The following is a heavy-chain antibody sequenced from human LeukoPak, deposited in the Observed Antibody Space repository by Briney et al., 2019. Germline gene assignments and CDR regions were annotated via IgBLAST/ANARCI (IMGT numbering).Heavy chain of an antibody. V-gene: IGHV4-39*07. CDR1: GGSINDSRYY. CDR2: IYYSGST. Sequence: SETLSLTCTVSGGSINDSRYYWAWIRQPPGKGLEWIANIYYSGSTYYNPSLKSRVTISVDTSKNQFSLNLSSVTAADTATFYCAGVSGLLFHSFRGYFDYWGQGTLVTVSS. D-gene: IGHD2-21*02. J-gene: IGHJ4*02. CDR3: AGVSGLLFHSFRGYFDY.